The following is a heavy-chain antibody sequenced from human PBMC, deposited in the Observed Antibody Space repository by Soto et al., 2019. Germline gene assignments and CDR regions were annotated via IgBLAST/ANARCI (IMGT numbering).Heavy chain of an antibody. Sequence: ASVKVSCKASGYTLTTYGMTWVRQAPGQGLEWVGWINTYNGATKYAQNLQGRVTMTTDTSTSTAFMELRSLRSDDTAVYFCARYCSGGSCHRGVPDYWGQGTLVTVSS. D-gene: IGHD2-15*01. CDR1: GYTLTTYG. CDR3: ARYCSGGSCHRGVPDY. V-gene: IGHV1-18*01. J-gene: IGHJ4*02. CDR2: INTYNGAT.